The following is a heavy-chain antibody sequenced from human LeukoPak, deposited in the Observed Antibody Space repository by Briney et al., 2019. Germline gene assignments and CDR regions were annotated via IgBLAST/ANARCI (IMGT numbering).Heavy chain of an antibody. J-gene: IGHJ4*02. D-gene: IGHD3-3*01. CDR2: INPNSGGT. CDR3: ARGGQGYDFWSGYHLFDY. Sequence: GASVKVSCKASGYTFTGYYMHWVRQAPGQGLEWMGWINPNSGGTNYAQKLQGRVTMTTDTSTSTAYMELRSLRSDDTAVYYCARGGQGYDFWSGYHLFDYWGQGTLVTVSS. CDR1: GYTFTGYY. V-gene: IGHV1-2*02.